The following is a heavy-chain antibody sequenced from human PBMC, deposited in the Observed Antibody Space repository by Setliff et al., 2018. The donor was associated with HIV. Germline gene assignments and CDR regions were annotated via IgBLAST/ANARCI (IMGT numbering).Heavy chain of an antibody. CDR3: ARGGNSAY. CDR1: GGSFSGYH. J-gene: IGHJ4*02. V-gene: IGHV4-4*07. Sequence: SETLSLTCSVSGGSFSGYHWNWIRQPAGKGLEWIGRIYYTGNTDYNPPLKSRVTMSMDTSKNQISLKLNSMTAADTAVYYCARGGNSAYWGQGTLVTVSS. CDR2: IYYTGNT. D-gene: IGHD2-21*02.